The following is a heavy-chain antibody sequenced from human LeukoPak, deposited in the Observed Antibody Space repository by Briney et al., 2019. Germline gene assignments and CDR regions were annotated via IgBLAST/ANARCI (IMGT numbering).Heavy chain of an antibody. CDR3: ARAEDFYDSSLDY. V-gene: IGHV4-4*02. CDR2: IYHSGGT. D-gene: IGHD3-22*01. CDR1: GGSISSSNL. Sequence: SETLSLTCAVSGGSISSSNLWSWVRQPPGKGLEWIGEIYHSGGTNYNPSLKSRVTISVDKSKNQFSLKPSSVTAADTAVYYCARAEDFYDSSLDYWGQGTLVSVSS. J-gene: IGHJ4*02.